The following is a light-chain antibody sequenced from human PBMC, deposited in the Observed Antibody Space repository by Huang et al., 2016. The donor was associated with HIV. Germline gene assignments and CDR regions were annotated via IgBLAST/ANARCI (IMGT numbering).Light chain of an antibody. J-gene: IGKJ2*01. V-gene: IGKV3-15*01. Sequence: EIVMTQSPATLSVSPGERATLSGRASQSVSSNLAWYHQKPGQAPRLLISGASTRATGVPARVSGSGSGTVFTLTISSLQSEDFAVYYCQHYNNWPYTFGQGTKLEIK. CDR2: GAS. CDR1: QSVSSN. CDR3: QHYNNWPYT.